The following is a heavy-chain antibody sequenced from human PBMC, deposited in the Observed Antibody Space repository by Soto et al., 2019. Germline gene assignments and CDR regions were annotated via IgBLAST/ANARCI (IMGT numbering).Heavy chain of an antibody. CDR1: GGSISSTNAY. Sequence: PSETLSLTCTVSGGSISSTNAYWGWIRQPPGKGLDWIGIIYSNGVTSYSPSLGSRVTMSIDTPNNQVSLRLNSVSAADTALYFCLRVVHPQTHYVSWALATLFSVSS. CDR3: LRVVHPQTHYVS. D-gene: IGHD3-16*01. CDR2: IYSNGVT. J-gene: IGHJ5*02. V-gene: IGHV4-39*01.